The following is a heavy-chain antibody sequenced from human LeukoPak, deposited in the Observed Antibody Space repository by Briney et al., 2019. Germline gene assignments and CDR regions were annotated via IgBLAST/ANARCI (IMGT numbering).Heavy chain of an antibody. D-gene: IGHD3-3*01. J-gene: IGHJ5*02. CDR1: GGSISSSSYY. V-gene: IGHV4-39*01. CDR3: ARHRKYYDFWSGYYNWFDP. CDR2: IYYSGST. Sequence: SETLSLTCTVSGGSISSSSYYWGWIRQPPGKGLEWIGSIYYSGSTYYNPSLKSRVTISVDTSKNQFSLKLSSVTAADTAVYYCARHRKYYDFWSGYYNWFDPWGQGTLVTVSS.